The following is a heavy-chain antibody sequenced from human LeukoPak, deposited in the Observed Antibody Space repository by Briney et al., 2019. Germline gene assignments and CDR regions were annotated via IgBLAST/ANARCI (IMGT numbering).Heavy chain of an antibody. CDR3: AKASAMIVVVSKHFDY. Sequence: PGGSLRLSCAASGFTFSSYALHWVRQAPGKGLEYVSAISRNGGGTYYANSVKGRFTISRDNSKNTLYLQMNSLRAEDTAVYYCAKASAMIVVVSKHFDYWGQGTLVTVSS. CDR1: GFTFSSYA. J-gene: IGHJ4*02. V-gene: IGHV3-64*01. CDR2: ISRNGGGT. D-gene: IGHD3-22*01.